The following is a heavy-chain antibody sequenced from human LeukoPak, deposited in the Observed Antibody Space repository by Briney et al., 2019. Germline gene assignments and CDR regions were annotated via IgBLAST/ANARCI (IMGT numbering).Heavy chain of an antibody. D-gene: IGHD6-6*01. CDR1: GGSISSYY. CDR2: IYTSGST. CDR3: ARDRTSIAARGRYWFDP. J-gene: IGHJ5*02. V-gene: IGHV4-4*08. Sequence: SETLSLTCTVSGGSISSYYWSWIRQPPGKGLEWIGCIYTSGSTNYNPSLKSRVTISVDTPKNQFSLKLSSVTAADTAVYYCARDRTSIAARGRYWFDPWGQGTLVTVSS.